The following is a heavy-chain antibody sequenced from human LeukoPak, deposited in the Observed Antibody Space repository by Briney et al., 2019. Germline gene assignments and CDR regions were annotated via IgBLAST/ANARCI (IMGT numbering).Heavy chain of an antibody. CDR2: INPSGGST. CDR1: GYTFTSYY. CDR3: ARERGTMIVVKGYYYYGMDV. J-gene: IGHJ6*02. D-gene: IGHD3-22*01. Sequence: ASVKVSYKASGYTFTSYYMHWVRQAPGQGLEWMGIINPSGGSTSYAQKFQGRVTMTRDTSTSTVYMELSSLRSEDTAVYYCARERGTMIVVKGYYYYGMDVWGQGTTVTVSS. V-gene: IGHV1-46*01.